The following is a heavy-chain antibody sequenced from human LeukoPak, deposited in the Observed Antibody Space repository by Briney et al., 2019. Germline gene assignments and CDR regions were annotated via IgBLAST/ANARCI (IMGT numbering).Heavy chain of an antibody. CDR3: ARGSSFSPDY. D-gene: IGHD6-6*01. J-gene: IGHJ4*02. V-gene: IGHV1-69*13. CDR2: IIPIFGTT. CDR1: GGTFNNYP. Sequence: ASVKVSCKASGGTFNNYPISWVRQAPGQGLEWMGGIIPIFGTTNYAPKFQGRVTFTADESTSTVYMELSSLRSEDTAVYYCARGSSFSPDYWGQGTLVTVSS.